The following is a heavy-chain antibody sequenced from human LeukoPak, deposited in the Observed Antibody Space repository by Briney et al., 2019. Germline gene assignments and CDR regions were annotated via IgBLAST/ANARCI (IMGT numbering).Heavy chain of an antibody. CDR3: ARERAAFDI. CDR2: IYYSGST. J-gene: IGHJ3*02. V-gene: IGHV4-59*01. Sequence: GSLRLSCAASGFTFTDFYMSWIRQPPGKGLEWIGYIYYSGSTNYNPSLKSRVTISVDTSKNQFSLKLSSVTAADTAVYYCARERAAFDIWGQGTMVTVSS. CDR1: GFTFTDFY.